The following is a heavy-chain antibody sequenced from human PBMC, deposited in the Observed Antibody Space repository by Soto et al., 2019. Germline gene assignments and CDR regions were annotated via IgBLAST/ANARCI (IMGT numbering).Heavy chain of an antibody. V-gene: IGHV1-69*02. CDR1: GGTFSSYT. D-gene: IGHD3-3*01. J-gene: IGHJ6*03. CDR2: IIPILGIA. CDR3: ARGYYDFWSCPRSHYMDV. Sequence: SVKVSCKASGGTFSSYTISWVRQAPGQGLEWMGRIIPILGIANYAQKFQGRVTITADKSTSTAYMELSSLRSEDTAVYYCARGYYDFWSCPRSHYMDVWGKGTTVTVSS.